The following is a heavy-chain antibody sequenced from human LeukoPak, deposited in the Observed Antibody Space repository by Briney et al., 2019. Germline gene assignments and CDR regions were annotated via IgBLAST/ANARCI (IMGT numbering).Heavy chain of an antibody. D-gene: IGHD2-2*01. CDR3: ARDRGSTTSDYYYYYYYMDV. CDR2: INPNSGGT. V-gene: IGHV1-2*02. CDR1: GYTFTGYY. Sequence: ASVKVSCKASGYTFTGYYMHWVRQAPGQGLEWMGWINPNSGGTNYAQKFQGRVTMTRDTSISTAYMELSRLRSDDTAVYYCARDRGSTTSDYYYYYYYMDVWGKGTTVTVSS. J-gene: IGHJ6*03.